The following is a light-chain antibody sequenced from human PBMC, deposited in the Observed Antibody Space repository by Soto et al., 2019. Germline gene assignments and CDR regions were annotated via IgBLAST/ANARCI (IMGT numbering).Light chain of an antibody. J-gene: IGKJ1*01. CDR3: QQYNSWT. CDR2: KAS. V-gene: IGKV1-5*03. Sequence: DIQMTQSPSTLSASVGDRVTITCRASQSISSWLAWYQQKPGKAPNLLIYKASSLESGVPSRFSGSGSGTEFTLTISSLQPDDFATYYCQQYNSWTFSQGTKVEIK. CDR1: QSISSW.